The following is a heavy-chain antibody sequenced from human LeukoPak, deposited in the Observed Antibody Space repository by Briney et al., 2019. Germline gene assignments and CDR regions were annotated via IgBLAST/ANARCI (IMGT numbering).Heavy chain of an antibody. CDR1: GGSISSNNHY. D-gene: IGHD4-11*01. J-gene: IGHJ4*02. CDR3: ARTWVYSDGTYRDY. V-gene: IGHV4-39*01. CDR2: IYHSGST. Sequence: SETLSLTCTISGGSISSNNHYWGWIRQTPGKGLEWIGSIYHSGSTYDNPSFKSRVTISVDTSKNQFSLKMVSVTAADSALYYCARTWVYSDGTYRDYWGQGILVTVSS.